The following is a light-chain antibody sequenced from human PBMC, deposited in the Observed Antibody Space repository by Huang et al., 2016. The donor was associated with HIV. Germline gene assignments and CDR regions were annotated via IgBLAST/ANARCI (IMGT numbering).Light chain of an antibody. CDR2: TAS. CDR3: QQSFSVPRT. CDR1: QNITKS. V-gene: IGKV1-39*01. Sequence: DIQMTQSPPSLSASVGDRVTFTCRANQNITKSLNWYQQKPGKAPKLLIYTASTLERGGPSRFSGSGSGSRFTLNIGNLQPEDFATYYCQQSFSVPRTFG. J-gene: IGKJ1*01.